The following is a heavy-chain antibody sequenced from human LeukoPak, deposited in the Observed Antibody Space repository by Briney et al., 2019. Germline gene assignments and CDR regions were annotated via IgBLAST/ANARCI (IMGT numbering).Heavy chain of an antibody. Sequence: KSGGSLRLSCAASGFTFSSYSMNWVRQAPGKGLEWVSSISSSSSYIYYADSVKGRFTISRDNSKNTLYLQMNSLRAEDTAVYYCARIYSNYEGFIGYFDYWGQGTLVTVSS. V-gene: IGHV3-21*01. CDR2: ISSSSSYI. D-gene: IGHD4-11*01. J-gene: IGHJ4*02. CDR3: ARIYSNYEGFIGYFDY. CDR1: GFTFSSYS.